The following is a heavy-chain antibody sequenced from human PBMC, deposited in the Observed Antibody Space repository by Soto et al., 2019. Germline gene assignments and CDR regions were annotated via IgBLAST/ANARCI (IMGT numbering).Heavy chain of an antibody. CDR1: GYTFTSYD. V-gene: IGHV1-8*01. J-gene: IGHJ5*02. D-gene: IGHD3-22*01. CDR3: ARGTYYYDSSGNNWFDP. CDR2: MNPNSGNT. Sequence: ASVKVSCKASGYTFTSYDINWVRQATGQGLEWMGWMNPNSGNTGYAQKFQGRVTMTRNTSISTAYMGLSSLRSEDTAVYYCARGTYYYDSSGNNWFDPWGQGTLVTVSS.